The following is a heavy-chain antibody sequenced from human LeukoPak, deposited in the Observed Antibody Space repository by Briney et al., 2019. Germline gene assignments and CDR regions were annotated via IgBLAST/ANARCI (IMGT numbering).Heavy chain of an antibody. D-gene: IGHD3-10*01. CDR3: ARDSGSGSCSAY. Sequence: SGGSLRLSCAASGFTFSTYWMHWVRQGPGKGLVWVSRINPDGSGTSYADSVKGRFTISRDNAKNTLYLQMNSLRAEDTAVYYCARDSGSGSCSAYWGQGTLVTVSS. V-gene: IGHV3-74*01. J-gene: IGHJ4*02. CDR1: GFTFSTYW. CDR2: INPDGSGT.